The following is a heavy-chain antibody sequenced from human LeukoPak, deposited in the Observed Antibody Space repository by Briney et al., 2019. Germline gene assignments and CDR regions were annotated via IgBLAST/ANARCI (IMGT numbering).Heavy chain of an antibody. D-gene: IGHD3-22*01. CDR1: GFTFSSYV. V-gene: IGHV3-21*01. J-gene: IGHJ4*02. CDR2: ISSSSYI. CDR3: ARKSSGYYPD. Sequence: GGSLRLSCAASGFTFSSYVMNWVRQAPGKGLEWVSSISSSSYIYYADSVKGRFTISRDNAKNSLYLQMNSLRAEDTAVYYCARKSSGYYPDWGQGTLVTVSS.